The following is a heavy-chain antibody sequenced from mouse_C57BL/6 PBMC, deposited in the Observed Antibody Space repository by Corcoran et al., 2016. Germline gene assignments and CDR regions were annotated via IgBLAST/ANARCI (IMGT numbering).Heavy chain of an antibody. D-gene: IGHD2-4*01. CDR1: GYTFTTYG. CDR3: ARLGYYDYDDAY. J-gene: IGHJ3*01. CDR2: INTYSGVP. Sequence: QIQLVQSGPELKKPGETVKISCKASGYTFTTYGMSWVKQAPGKGLKWMGWINTYSGVPTYADDFKGRFAFSLETSASTAYLQINNLKNEDTATYFCARLGYYDYDDAYWGQGTLVTVSA. V-gene: IGHV9-3*01.